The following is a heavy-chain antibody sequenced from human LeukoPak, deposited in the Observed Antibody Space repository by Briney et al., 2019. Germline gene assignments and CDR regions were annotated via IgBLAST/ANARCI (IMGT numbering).Heavy chain of an antibody. D-gene: IGHD6-19*01. Sequence: ASVKVSCKASGYTFTGYYMHWVRQAPGQGLEWMGWINPNSGGTNYAQKFQGRVTMTRDTAISTAYMELNRLRSDDTAVYYCARDLPWTNQLIAVAGKNWFDPWGQGTLVTVSS. CDR2: INPNSGGT. CDR3: ARDLPWTNQLIAVAGKNWFDP. CDR1: GYTFTGYY. V-gene: IGHV1-2*02. J-gene: IGHJ5*02.